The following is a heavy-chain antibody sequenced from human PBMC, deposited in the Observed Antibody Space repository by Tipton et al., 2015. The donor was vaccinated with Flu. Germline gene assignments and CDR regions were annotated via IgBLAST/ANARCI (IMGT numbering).Heavy chain of an antibody. V-gene: IGHV4-38-2*01. CDR3: ARHTGDSVRGVIDY. Sequence: TLSLTCAVSGYSISSGYYWGWVRQPPGKGLDWIGTIYHSGSTYYNPSLKSRVTISLDTSKNQFSLKLSSATAADTAVYYCARHTGDSVRGVIDYWGQGTLVTVSS. CDR1: GYSISSGYY. CDR2: IYHSGST. J-gene: IGHJ4*02. D-gene: IGHD3-10*02.